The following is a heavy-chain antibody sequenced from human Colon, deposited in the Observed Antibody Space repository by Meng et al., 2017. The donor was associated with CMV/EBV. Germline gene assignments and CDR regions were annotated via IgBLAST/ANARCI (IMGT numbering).Heavy chain of an antibody. V-gene: IGHV3-11*01. CDR1: GFTFSDYY. J-gene: IGHJ6*02. CDR3: ARHPILGVPAAPADYYYYYGMDV. Sequence: GGSLRLSCAASGFTFSDYYMSWIRQAPGKGPEWVSYISSSGSTIYYADSVKGRFTISRDNAKNSLYLQMNSLRAEDTAVYYCARHPILGVPAAPADYYYYYGMDVWGQGTTVTVSS. D-gene: IGHD2-2*01. CDR2: ISSSGSTI.